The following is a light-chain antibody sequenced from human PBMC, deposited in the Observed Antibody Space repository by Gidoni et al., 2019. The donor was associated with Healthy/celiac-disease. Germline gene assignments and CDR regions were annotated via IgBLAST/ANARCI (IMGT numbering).Light chain of an antibody. CDR3: SSYAGSNIV. CDR2: EVN. CDR1: SSDIGGYNY. V-gene: IGLV2-8*01. J-gene: IGLJ1*01. Sequence: QSALTQPPSASGSHGQSVTISCTGTSSDIGGYNYVSWYQQHPGKAPKLMIYEVNKRPSGVPDRFSGSKSGNTASLTVSGLQAEDETDYYCSSYAGSNIVFGTGTKITVL.